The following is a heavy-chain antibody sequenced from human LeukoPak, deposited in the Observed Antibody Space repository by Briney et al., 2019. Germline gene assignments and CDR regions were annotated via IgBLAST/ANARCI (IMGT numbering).Heavy chain of an antibody. Sequence: GGSLRLSCAASGFTFSSYAMSWVRQAPGRGLNWVSAISGSGGSTYYADSVKGPFTISRDNSKNTLYLQVNSLRAEDAAVYYCAKASHYDNSGYQYYFDYWGQGTLVTVSS. CDR1: GFTFSSYA. D-gene: IGHD3-22*01. CDR3: AKASHYDNSGYQYYFDY. J-gene: IGHJ4*02. V-gene: IGHV3-23*01. CDR2: ISGSGGST.